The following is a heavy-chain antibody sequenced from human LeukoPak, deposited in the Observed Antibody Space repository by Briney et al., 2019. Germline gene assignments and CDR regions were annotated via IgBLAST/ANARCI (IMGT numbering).Heavy chain of an antibody. CDR3: ARRLYGDYYFDY. J-gene: IGHJ4*02. D-gene: IGHD4-17*01. Sequence: SQTLSLTCTVSGGSISSYYWSWIRQPPGKGLEWIGYIYYSGSTNYNPSLKSRVTISVDTSKNQFSLKLSSVTAADTAVYYCARRLYGDYYFDYWGQGTLVTVSS. V-gene: IGHV4-59*08. CDR1: GGSISSYY. CDR2: IYYSGST.